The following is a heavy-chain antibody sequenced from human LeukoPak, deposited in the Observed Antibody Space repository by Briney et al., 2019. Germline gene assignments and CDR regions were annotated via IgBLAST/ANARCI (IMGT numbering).Heavy chain of an antibody. CDR3: ARGMGARGYFDY. CDR2: ISSSGSTI. CDR1: GFTFRSYE. D-gene: IGHD1-26*01. Sequence: GGSLRLSCAASGFTFRSYEMNWVRQAPGKGLEWVSYISSSGSTIVYADSVKGRFAISRDNAKNSLYLQMNSLRAEDTAVYYCARGMGARGYFDYWGQGTLVTVSS. V-gene: IGHV3-48*03. J-gene: IGHJ4*02.